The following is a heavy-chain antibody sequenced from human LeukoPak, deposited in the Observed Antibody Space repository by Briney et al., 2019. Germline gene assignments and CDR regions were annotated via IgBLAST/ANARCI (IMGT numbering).Heavy chain of an antibody. V-gene: IGHV1-69*13. D-gene: IGHD4-23*01. Sequence: ASVKVSCKASGGTFSSYAISWVRQAPGQGLEWMRGIIPIFGTANYAQKFQGRVTITADESTSTAYMELSSLRSEDTAVYYCARDGGGNSLGFDYWGQGTLVTVSS. CDR3: ARDGGGNSLGFDY. J-gene: IGHJ4*02. CDR2: IIPIFGTA. CDR1: GGTFSSYA.